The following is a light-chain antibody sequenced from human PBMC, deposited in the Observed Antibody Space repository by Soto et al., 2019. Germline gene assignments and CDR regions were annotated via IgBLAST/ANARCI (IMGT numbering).Light chain of an antibody. CDR2: DVS. Sequence: IVLSQSLDIMSLSPEESASVSCGASQSVSDYLAWYQQKRRQATRLIIYDVSKRATGLPARFSGSGFGTECSEALRVVKEEDFVVYFCQQRCAWPWTFAVGTKVDIK. CDR1: QSVSDY. J-gene: IGKJ1*01. CDR3: QQRCAWPWT. V-gene: IGKV3-11*01.